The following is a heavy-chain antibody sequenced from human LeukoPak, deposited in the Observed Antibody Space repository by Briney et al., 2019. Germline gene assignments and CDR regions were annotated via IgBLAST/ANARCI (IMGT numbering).Heavy chain of an antibody. V-gene: IGHV1-18*01. CDR3: ARVGANLWFGELLYRDYYGMDV. J-gene: IGHJ6*02. CDR1: GYTFTSYG. CDR2: ISAYNGNT. D-gene: IGHD3-10*01. Sequence: ASVKVSCKASGYTFTSYGISWVRQAPGQGLEWMGWISAYNGNTNYAQKLQGRATMTTDTSTSTAYMELRSLRSDDTAVYYCARVGANLWFGELLYRDYYGMDVWGQGTTVTVSS.